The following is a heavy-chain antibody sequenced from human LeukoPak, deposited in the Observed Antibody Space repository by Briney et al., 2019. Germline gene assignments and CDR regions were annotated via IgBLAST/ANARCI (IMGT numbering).Heavy chain of an antibody. J-gene: IGHJ4*02. V-gene: IGHV4-59*01. CDR2: IYYSGST. CDR3: AGRGYSYALGQTDY. CDR1: GGSISSYY. D-gene: IGHD5-18*01. Sequence: SETLPLTCTVPGGSISSYYWSWLRQPPGKGLEWIGYIYYSGSTNYNPSLKSRVTISVDTSKNQFSLKLSSVTAADTAVYYCAGRGYSYALGQTDYWGQGTLVTVSS.